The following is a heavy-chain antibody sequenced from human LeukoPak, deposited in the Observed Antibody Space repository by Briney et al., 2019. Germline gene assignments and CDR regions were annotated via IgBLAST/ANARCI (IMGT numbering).Heavy chain of an antibody. Sequence: SETLSLTCTVSGGSISSYYWSWLRQPPGKGLEWIGYIYYSGSTNYNPSLKSRVTISVDTSKNQFSLKLSSVTAVDTAVYYCASLSPVYGDCVPGHFDYWGQGTLVTVSS. CDR1: GGSISSYY. CDR3: ASLSPVYGDCVPGHFDY. CDR2: IYYSGST. D-gene: IGHD4-17*01. J-gene: IGHJ4*02. V-gene: IGHV4-59*01.